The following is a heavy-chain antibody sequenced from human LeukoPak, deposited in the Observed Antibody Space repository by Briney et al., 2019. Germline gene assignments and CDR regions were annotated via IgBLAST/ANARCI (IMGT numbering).Heavy chain of an antibody. V-gene: IGHV3-30*02. CDR2: IRSDGSNK. J-gene: IGHJ5*02. D-gene: IGHD2-2*01. Sequence: GGSLRLSCAASGFTFSSYGMHWVRQAPGKGLEWVAFIRSDGSNKYTADSVKGRFTISRDNSKNTLYLLMNSLRAEDTAVYYCANEDLIVVVPAASPGWFDPWGQGILVTVSS. CDR1: GFTFSSYG. CDR3: ANEDLIVVVPAASPGWFDP.